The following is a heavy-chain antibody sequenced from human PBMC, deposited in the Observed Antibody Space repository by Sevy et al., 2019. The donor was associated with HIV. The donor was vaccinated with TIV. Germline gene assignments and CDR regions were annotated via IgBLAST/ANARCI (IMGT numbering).Heavy chain of an antibody. CDR3: AKDGQPYYDILTGYYKTQRYYFDY. V-gene: IGHV3-23*01. J-gene: IGHJ4*02. CDR2: ISGSGGST. CDR1: GFTFSSYA. D-gene: IGHD3-9*01. Sequence: GGSLRLSCAASGFTFSSYAMSWVRQAPGKGLEWVSAISGSGGSTYYADSVKGRFTISRDNSKNTLYLQMKSLRAEDTAVYYCAKDGQPYYDILTGYYKTQRYYFDYWGQGTLVTVSS.